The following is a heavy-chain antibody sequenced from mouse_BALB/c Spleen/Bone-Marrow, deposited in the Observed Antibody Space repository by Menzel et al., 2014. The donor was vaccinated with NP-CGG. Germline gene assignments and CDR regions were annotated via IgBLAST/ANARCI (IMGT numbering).Heavy chain of an antibody. CDR1: GFNIKDTY. Sequence: DVKLVESGAELVKPGASVKLSCTASGFNIKDTYMHWVKQRPEQGLEWIGRIDPANGNTKYDPKFQGKATITADTSSNTAYLQLSSLTSEDTAVYYCARFPYDYGGGDYWGQGTTLTVSS. J-gene: IGHJ2*01. CDR2: IDPANGNT. D-gene: IGHD2-4*01. CDR3: ARFPYDYGGGDY. V-gene: IGHV14-3*02.